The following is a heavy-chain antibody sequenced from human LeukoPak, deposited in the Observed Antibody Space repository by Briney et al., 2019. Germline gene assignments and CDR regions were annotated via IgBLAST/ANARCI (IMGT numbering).Heavy chain of an antibody. Sequence: SETLSLTCTVSGGSISSSSYYWGWIRQPPGKGLEWIGSIYCSGSTYYNPSLKSRVTISVDTSKNQFSLKLSSVTAADTAVYYCARHYPATSPAYYYDSSGYPDYWGQGTLVTVSS. V-gene: IGHV4-39*01. J-gene: IGHJ4*02. CDR3: ARHYPATSPAYYYDSSGYPDY. CDR1: GGSISSSSYY. D-gene: IGHD3-22*01. CDR2: IYCSGST.